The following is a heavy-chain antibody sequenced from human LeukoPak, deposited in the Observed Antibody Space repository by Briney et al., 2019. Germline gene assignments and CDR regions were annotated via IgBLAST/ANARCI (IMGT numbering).Heavy chain of an antibody. J-gene: IGHJ6*04. Sequence: GGSLRLSCAASGFTFSSYAMHWVRQAPGKGLEYVSVISSNGGTTYYANSVKGRFSISRDNSKNTLYLQMNSLRAEDTAVYYCAELGITMIGGVWGKGTTVTISS. CDR2: ISSNGGTT. V-gene: IGHV3-64*01. D-gene: IGHD3-10*02. CDR3: AELGITMIGGV. CDR1: GFTFSSYA.